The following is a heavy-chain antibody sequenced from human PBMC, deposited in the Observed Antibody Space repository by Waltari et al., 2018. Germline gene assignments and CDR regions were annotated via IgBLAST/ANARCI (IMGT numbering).Heavy chain of an antibody. CDR2: ISYSETT. CDR1: GGSISSSNYY. J-gene: IGHJ4*02. Sequence: QLQLQESGPGLVKPSETLSLTCTVSGGSISSSNYYWGWIRQPPGRGLEWIGSISYSETTYYNPSLKSRVTISVDTSKNQFSLELNSVTAADTAVYYCATTPPDYFHNSGTFDYWGQGTLVTISS. CDR3: ATTPPDYFHNSGTFDY. V-gene: IGHV4-39*01. D-gene: IGHD1-26*01.